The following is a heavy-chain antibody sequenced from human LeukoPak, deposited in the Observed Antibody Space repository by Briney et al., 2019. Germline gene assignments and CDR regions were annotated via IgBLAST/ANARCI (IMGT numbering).Heavy chain of an antibody. CDR2: IYYTGST. D-gene: IGHD2-2*01. V-gene: IGHV4-59*12. CDR1: GGSISSYY. J-gene: IGHJ4*02. CDR3: AARSCTSSSCHSNSDY. Sequence: SQTLSLTCAVSGGSISSYYWTWIRQPPGTGLEWIGYIYYTGSTNHNPSLKSRVTLSVDTSKNQFTLRLSPVTAADTAVYNCAARSCTSSSCHSNSDYSGEGTLVTVSS.